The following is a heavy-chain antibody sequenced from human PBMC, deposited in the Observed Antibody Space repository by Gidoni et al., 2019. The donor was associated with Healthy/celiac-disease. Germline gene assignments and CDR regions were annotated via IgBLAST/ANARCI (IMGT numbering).Heavy chain of an antibody. D-gene: IGHD3-3*01. CDR1: GFTFGDYA. Sequence: EVQLVESGGGLVQPGRSLRLSCPASGFTFGDYAMSWFRQAPGKGLEWVGFIRSKAYGGTTEYAASVKGRFTISRDDSKSIAYLQMNSLKTEDTAVYYCTRLGTSDTIFGVVPFDYWGQGTLVTVSS. J-gene: IGHJ4*02. CDR3: TRLGTSDTIFGVVPFDY. CDR2: IRSKAYGGTT. V-gene: IGHV3-49*03.